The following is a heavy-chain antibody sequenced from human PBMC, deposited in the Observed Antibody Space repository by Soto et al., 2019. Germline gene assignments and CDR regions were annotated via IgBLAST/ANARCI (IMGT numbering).Heavy chain of an antibody. J-gene: IGHJ6*02. Sequence: SETLSLTCTVSGGSISSGDYYWSWIRQPPGKGLEWIGYIYYSGSTYYNPSLKSRVTISVDTSKNQFSLKLSSVTAADTAVYYCARDPLKPIVVVPAATPTQRGMDVWGQGTTVTVSS. CDR1: GGSISSGDYY. V-gene: IGHV4-30-4*01. CDR2: IYYSGST. D-gene: IGHD2-2*01. CDR3: ARDPLKPIVVVPAATPTQRGMDV.